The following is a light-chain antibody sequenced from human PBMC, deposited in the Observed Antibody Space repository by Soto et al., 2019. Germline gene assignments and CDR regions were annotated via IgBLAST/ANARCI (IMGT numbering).Light chain of an antibody. CDR3: QQYTDWPRT. J-gene: IGKJ1*01. CDR1: ESVSTK. V-gene: IGKV3-15*01. Sequence: EIVMTQSPATLSVSPGERATNSCRAGESVSTKLAWYQQKPGQAPRLLIFDASARVNGVPARFRGSGSGTEFTLTISGLQSEDFAVYFCQQYTDWPRTFGQGTKV. CDR2: DAS.